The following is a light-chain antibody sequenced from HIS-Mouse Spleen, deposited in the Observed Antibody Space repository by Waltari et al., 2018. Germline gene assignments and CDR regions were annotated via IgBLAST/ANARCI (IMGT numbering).Light chain of an antibody. V-gene: IGLV2-23*01. CDR1: SSDVGSYNL. CDR3: CSYAGSSTWV. Sequence: QSALTQPASVSGSPGQSITISCTGTSSDVGSYNLVSWYQQHPGKDPKLMIYEGSKRPSGVSHRFSGSKSGNTASLTISGLQAEDEADYYCCSYAGSSTWVFGGGTKLTVL. J-gene: IGLJ3*02. CDR2: EGS.